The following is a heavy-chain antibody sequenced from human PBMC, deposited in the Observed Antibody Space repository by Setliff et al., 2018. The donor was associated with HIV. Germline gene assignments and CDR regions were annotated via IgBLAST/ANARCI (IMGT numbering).Heavy chain of an antibody. CDR3: AKDKGSSGWSA. V-gene: IGHV3-23*01. CDR1: GFAFSTYA. J-gene: IGHJ5*02. Sequence: GGSLRLSCAASGFAFSTYAMSWVRQAPGKGLGWVSAISDSGGGPYYADSVKGRFTVSRDNSKYTLYLQMNSLRVEDTAVYYCAKDKGSSGWSAWGQGTLVTFSS. D-gene: IGHD6-19*01. CDR2: ISDSGGGP.